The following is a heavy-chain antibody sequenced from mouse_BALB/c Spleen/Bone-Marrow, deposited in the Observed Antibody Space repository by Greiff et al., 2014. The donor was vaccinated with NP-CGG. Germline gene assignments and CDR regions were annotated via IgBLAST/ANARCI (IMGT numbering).Heavy chain of an antibody. CDR3: SFYVYGCPLDY. CDR1: GFYVKDTY. CDR2: IDPANGNT. V-gene: IGHV14-3*02. Sequence: EVQLQEPRPELVKPGDSVKLSCTASGFYVKDTYIHWVKQRPEQGLEWIGRIDPANGNTKYDPKFQGKATITADTSSNTAYLQRSSLTSEDTAVYYCSFYVYGCPLDYSRQPTT. D-gene: IGHD2-2*01. J-gene: IGHJ2*01.